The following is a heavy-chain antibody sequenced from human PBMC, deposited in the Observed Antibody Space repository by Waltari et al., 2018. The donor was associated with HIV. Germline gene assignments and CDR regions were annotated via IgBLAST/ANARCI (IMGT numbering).Heavy chain of an antibody. CDR3: ARDISYYYGMDV. CDR2: ISSSSSYI. V-gene: IGHV3-21*01. J-gene: IGHJ6*02. D-gene: IGHD3-9*01. CDR1: GFTFSSYS. Sequence: EVQLVESGGGLVKPGGSLRLSCAASGFTFSSYSMNWVRQAPGKGLDWVSSISSSSSYIYYADSVKGRFTISRDNAKNSLYLQMNSLRAEDTAVYYCARDISYYYGMDVWGQGTTVTVSS.